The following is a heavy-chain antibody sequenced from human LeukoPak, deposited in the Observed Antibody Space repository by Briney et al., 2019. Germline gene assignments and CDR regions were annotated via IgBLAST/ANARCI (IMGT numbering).Heavy chain of an antibody. D-gene: IGHD4-23*01. J-gene: IGHJ5*02. CDR2: INPRGTST. V-gene: IGHV1-46*01. CDR3: ARDNSIHERGWWFDP. CDR1: GYSFTSHY. Sequence: ASVKVSCKASGYSFTSHYMHWVRQAPGQGLEWMGLINPRGTSTIYAGKFQGRIIMTRDMSTTTDYMELSSLKSDDTAVYYCARDNSIHERGWWFDPWGQGTLVTVSS.